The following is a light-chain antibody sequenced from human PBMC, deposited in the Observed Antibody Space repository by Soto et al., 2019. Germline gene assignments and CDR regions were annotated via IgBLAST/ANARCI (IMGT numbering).Light chain of an antibody. V-gene: IGKV3-15*01. CDR2: GAS. CDR3: QQYNNWPPVT. J-gene: IGKJ2*01. Sequence: EIVMTQSPATLSVSPGERATLSCRASQSVSSNLAWYQQNPGQAPRLLIYGASTMATGIPARFSGSGSGTEFTLTISSLQSEDVAVYYCQQYNNWPPVTFGQGTKLEIK. CDR1: QSVSSN.